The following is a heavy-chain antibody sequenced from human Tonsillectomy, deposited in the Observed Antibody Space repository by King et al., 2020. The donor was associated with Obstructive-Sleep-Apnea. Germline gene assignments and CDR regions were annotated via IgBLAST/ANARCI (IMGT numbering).Heavy chain of an antibody. J-gene: IGHJ4*02. CDR1: GFTFSSVW. V-gene: IGHV3-7*03. CDR2: IRQDGSEK. Sequence: VQLVESGGGLVQPGGSLRLSCAASGFTFSSVWVNWVRQAPGKGLELVANIRQDGSEKYYVDSVKGRFTIPSDNAKNSLFLQMNSLRAEDTAVYYCARVGYDDVWGSYHSDYWGQGTLVTVSS. CDR3: ARVGYDDVWGSYHSDY. D-gene: IGHD3-16*02.